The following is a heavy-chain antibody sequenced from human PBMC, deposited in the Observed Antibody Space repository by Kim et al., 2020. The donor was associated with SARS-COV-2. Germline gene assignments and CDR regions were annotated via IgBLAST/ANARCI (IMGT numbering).Heavy chain of an antibody. V-gene: IGHV1-2*02. CDR3: AGGGFAY. Sequence: GGTNYAQKFQDRVTMTRDTSISAAYMELSRLTSDDTAVYYCAGGGFAYWGQGTLVTVSS. CDR2: GGT. J-gene: IGHJ4*02. D-gene: IGHD3-10*01.